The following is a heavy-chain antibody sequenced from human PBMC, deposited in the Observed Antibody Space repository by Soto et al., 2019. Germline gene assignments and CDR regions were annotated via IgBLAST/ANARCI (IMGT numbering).Heavy chain of an antibody. J-gene: IGHJ5*02. D-gene: IGHD2-15*01. CDR1: GFTFSSYW. CDR3: ASLRLGYCSGGSCYANWFDP. CDR2: IKQDGSEK. Sequence: GGSLRLSCAASGFTFSSYWMSWVRQAPGKGLEWVANIKQDGSEKYYVDSVKGRFTISRDNAKNSLYLQMNSLRAEDTAVYYCASLRLGYCSGGSCYANWFDPCGQGTLLTVSS. V-gene: IGHV3-7*01.